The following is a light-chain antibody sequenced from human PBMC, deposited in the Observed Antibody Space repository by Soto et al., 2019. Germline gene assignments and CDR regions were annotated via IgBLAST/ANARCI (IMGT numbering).Light chain of an antibody. V-gene: IGLV2-8*01. CDR2: EVN. Sequence: QSALTQPPSASGSPGQSVTISCTGTSSDGGGYNYVSWYQQHPGKAPKLMIYEVNKRPSGVPDRFSGSKSGNTASLTVSGFQAEDEADYFCSSYAGTNNVLFGGGTKVTVL. J-gene: IGLJ2*01. CDR3: SSYAGTNNVL. CDR1: SSDGGGYNY.